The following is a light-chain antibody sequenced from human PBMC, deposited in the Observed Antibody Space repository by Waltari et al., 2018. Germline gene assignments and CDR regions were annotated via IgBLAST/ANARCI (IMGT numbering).Light chain of an antibody. Sequence: DIVMTQAPDSLAVSLGGRATIHCRSSQSILNFSNNEDCLAWYQRKPGQPPKLLIFWASTRESGVPDRFSGGRSGSDFTLTITSLRPEDVALYFCQQYFSRPFSFGGGTKVEIK. J-gene: IGKJ4*01. CDR1: QSILNFSNNEDC. CDR2: WAS. CDR3: QQYFSRPFS. V-gene: IGKV4-1*01.